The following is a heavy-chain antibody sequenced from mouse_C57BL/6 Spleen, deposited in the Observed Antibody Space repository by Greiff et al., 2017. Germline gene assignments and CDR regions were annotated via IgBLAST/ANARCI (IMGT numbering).Heavy chain of an antibody. J-gene: IGHJ1*03. CDR1: GFTFSSYA. CDR3: TGLYSNYRYFDV. Sequence: EVQLVESGEGLVKPGGSLKLSCAASGFTFSSYAMSWVRQTPEKRLEWVAYISSGGDYIYYADTVKGRFTISRDNARNTLYLQMSSLKSEDTAMYYCTGLYSNYRYFDVWGTGTTVTVSS. CDR2: ISSGGDYI. D-gene: IGHD2-5*01. V-gene: IGHV5-9-1*02.